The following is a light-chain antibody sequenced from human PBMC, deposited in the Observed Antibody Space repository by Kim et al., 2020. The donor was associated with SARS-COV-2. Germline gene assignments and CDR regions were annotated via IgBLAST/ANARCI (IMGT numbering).Light chain of an antibody. CDR2: GKN. J-gene: IGLJ2*01. CDR1: SLRSYY. CDR3: NSRDSSGNHYVV. V-gene: IGLV3-19*01. Sequence: GQTVRITCKGDSLRSYYASWYQQKPGQAPVLVIYGKNNRPSGIPDRFSGSSSGNTASLTITGAQAEDEADYYCNSRDSSGNHYVVFGGGTQLTVL.